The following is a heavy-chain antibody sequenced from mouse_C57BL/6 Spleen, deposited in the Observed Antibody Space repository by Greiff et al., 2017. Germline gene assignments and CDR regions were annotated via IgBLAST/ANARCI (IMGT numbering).Heavy chain of an antibody. V-gene: IGHV14-1*01. CDR2: IDPEDGDT. D-gene: IGHD1-1*01. J-gene: IGHJ2*01. Sequence: EVQLQQSGAELVRPGASVKLSCTASGFNIKDYYMHWVKQRPEQGLEWIGRIDPEDGDTEYAPKFQGKATMTAATSSNTAYLQLSSLTSEDTAVYYCTLLITTVVPYFDYWGQGTTLTVSS. CDR3: TLLITTVVPYFDY. CDR1: GFNIKDYY.